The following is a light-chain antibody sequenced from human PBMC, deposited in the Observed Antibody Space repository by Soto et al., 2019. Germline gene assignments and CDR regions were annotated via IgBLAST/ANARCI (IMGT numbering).Light chain of an antibody. J-gene: IGKJ1*01. CDR1: QSISSW. Sequence: DIQMTQSPSTLSASVGDRVTITCRASQSISSWLAWYQQKPGKAPKLLISKTSSLESGVPARFSGSGSGTEFTLTISSLQPDDFATYYCQHYNRYATFGQGTKVEIK. CDR3: QHYNRYAT. V-gene: IGKV1-5*03. CDR2: KTS.